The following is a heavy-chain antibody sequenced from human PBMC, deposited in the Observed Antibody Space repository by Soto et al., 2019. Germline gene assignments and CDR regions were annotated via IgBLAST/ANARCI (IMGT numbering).Heavy chain of an antibody. CDR1: GYTFTNYG. CDR2: TSDYNGNT. Sequence: ASVKVSCKASGYTFTNYGISWVRQAPGQGLEWMGWTSDYNGNTNYAQKFQGRVTLTTDTSTSTAYMELRSLRSDDTAGYYCARGGGIYIISWPLDYWGQGTLVTVSS. V-gene: IGHV1-18*04. J-gene: IGHJ4*02. D-gene: IGHD6-13*01. CDR3: ARGGGIYIISWPLDY.